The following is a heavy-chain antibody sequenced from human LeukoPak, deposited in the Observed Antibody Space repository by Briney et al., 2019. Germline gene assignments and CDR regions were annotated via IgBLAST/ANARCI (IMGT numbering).Heavy chain of an antibody. Sequence: SETLSLTCTVSAGSISSGDYYWSWIRQPPGKGLEWIGYIYYSGSTYYNPSLKSRVTISVDTSKNQFSLKLSSVTAADTAVYYCARDHDPNYFDYRGQGTLVTVSS. D-gene: IGHD3-16*01. CDR2: IYYSGST. CDR3: ARDHDPNYFDY. CDR1: AGSISSGDYY. J-gene: IGHJ4*02. V-gene: IGHV4-30-4*01.